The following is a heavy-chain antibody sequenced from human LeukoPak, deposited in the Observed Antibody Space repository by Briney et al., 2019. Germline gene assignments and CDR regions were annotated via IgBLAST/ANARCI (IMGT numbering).Heavy chain of an antibody. V-gene: IGHV1-69*02. CDR1: GGTFSSYT. J-gene: IGHJ5*02. D-gene: IGHD2-2*02. CDR3: ARVSCSSTSCYTGWFDP. CDR2: IIPILGIA. Sequence: SVTVSCKASGGTFSSYTISWVRQAPGQGLEWMGRIIPILGIANYAQKFQGRVTITADKSTSTAYMELSGLRSEDTAVYYCARVSCSSTSCYTGWFDPWGQGTLVTVSS.